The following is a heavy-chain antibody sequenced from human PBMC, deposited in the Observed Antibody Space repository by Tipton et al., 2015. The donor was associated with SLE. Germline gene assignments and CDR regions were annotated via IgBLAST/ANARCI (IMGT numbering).Heavy chain of an antibody. CDR1: GGSLTGYY. CDR2: INHSGDT. D-gene: IGHD2-21*02. Sequence: TLSLSCDVDGGSLTGYYWTWIRQSPGKGLEWIGEINHSGDTNYAPSLKSRVAISLHMSERQFSLKLSSVTAADTALYYCARRSSDCYTSCAFDVWGQGTMVSVSS. J-gene: IGHJ3*01. CDR3: ARRSSDCYTSCAFDV. V-gene: IGHV4-34*01.